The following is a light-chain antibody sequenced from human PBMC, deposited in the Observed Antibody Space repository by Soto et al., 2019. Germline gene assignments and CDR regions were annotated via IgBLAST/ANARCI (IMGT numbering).Light chain of an antibody. CDR2: DVS. Sequence: QSVLTQPRSVSGSPGQSVTISCTGTSSDVGGYNYVSWYQQHPGKAPKLMIYDVSQRPSGVPDRFSGSKSGNTASLTISGLQSEDEADYYCCSYAGSYTYVFGTGTKATV. CDR3: CSYAGSYTYV. CDR1: SSDVGGYNY. V-gene: IGLV2-11*01. J-gene: IGLJ1*01.